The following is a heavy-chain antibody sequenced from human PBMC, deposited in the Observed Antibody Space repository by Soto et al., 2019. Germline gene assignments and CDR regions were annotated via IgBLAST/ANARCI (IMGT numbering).Heavy chain of an antibody. CDR1: GFTFSNHG. Sequence: QVQLVESGGGVVQPGRSLRLSCAASGFTFSNHGMHWVRQAPGKGLEWVAVIWFDGCNKDYADSVKGRFTISRDTSKNTLSLQMNSLRAEDTAVYYCARNTNYGEDGAWINPWGQETLATVSP. J-gene: IGHJ5*02. D-gene: IGHD4-17*01. CDR2: IWFDGCNK. V-gene: IGHV3-33*01. CDR3: ARNTNYGEDGAWINP.